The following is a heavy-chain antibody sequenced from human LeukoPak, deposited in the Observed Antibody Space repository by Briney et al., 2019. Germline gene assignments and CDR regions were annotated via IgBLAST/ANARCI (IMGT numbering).Heavy chain of an antibody. CDR2: ISSSGSTI. CDR1: GFTFSDYY. CDR3: ARAYSGSYVDY. V-gene: IGHV3-11*01. J-gene: IGHJ4*02. D-gene: IGHD1-26*01. Sequence: GGSLRLSCAASGFTFSDYYMSWIRQAPGKGLEWVSYISSSGSTIYYADSVKGRFTISRHNSKNTLYLQMNSLRAEDTAVYYCARAYSGSYVDYWGQGTLVTVSS.